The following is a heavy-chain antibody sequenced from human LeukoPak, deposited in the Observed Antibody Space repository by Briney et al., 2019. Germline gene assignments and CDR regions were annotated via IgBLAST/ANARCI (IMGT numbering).Heavy chain of an antibody. J-gene: IGHJ3*02. CDR1: VYRSTSYG. CDR3: ARGDDYGDYLSAFDI. Sequence: SVKVSFKASVYRSTSYGIIWVRQAPGQGLEWRVGISAHNGNTNYGQKLQGRVTMTTDTSTSTAYMELRSLRSDDTAVYYCARGDDYGDYLSAFDIWGQGTMVTVSS. CDR2: ISAHNGNT. V-gene: IGHV1-18*04. D-gene: IGHD4-17*01.